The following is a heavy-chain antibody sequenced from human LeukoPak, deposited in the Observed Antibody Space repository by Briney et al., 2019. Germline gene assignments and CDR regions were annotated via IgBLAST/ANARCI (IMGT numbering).Heavy chain of an antibody. CDR3: ARDHAYAFDI. J-gene: IGHJ3*02. CDR2: ISTNGGST. D-gene: IGHD2-2*01. Sequence: GGSLRLSCAASGFTFSSYAMRWVRQAPGKGLEYVSAISTNGGSTYYANSVKGRFTISRDNSKNTLYLQMGSLRAEDMAVYYCARDHAYAFDIWGQGTLVTVSS. V-gene: IGHV3-64*01. CDR1: GFTFSSYA.